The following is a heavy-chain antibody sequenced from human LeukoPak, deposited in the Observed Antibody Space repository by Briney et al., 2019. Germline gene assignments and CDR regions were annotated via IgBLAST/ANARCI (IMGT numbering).Heavy chain of an antibody. CDR3: ARDHYDILTGHLDY. J-gene: IGHJ4*02. D-gene: IGHD3-9*01. Sequence: PGGSLRLSCAASGFTFSSYGMNWVRQAPGKGLEWVAVISYDGSNKYYADSVKGRFTISRDNSKDTLYLQMNSLRAEDTAVYYCARDHYDILTGHLDYWGQGTLVTVSS. CDR1: GFTFSSYG. V-gene: IGHV3-30*03. CDR2: ISYDGSNK.